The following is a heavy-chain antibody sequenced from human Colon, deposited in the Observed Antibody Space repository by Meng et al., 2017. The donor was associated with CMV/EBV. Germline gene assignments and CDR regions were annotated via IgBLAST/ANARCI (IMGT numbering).Heavy chain of an antibody. D-gene: IGHD1-1*01. J-gene: IGHJ4*02. CDR1: GYTFIGHF. V-gene: IGHV1-2*02. CDR3: ARLKTPPVRQLERVGIDF. Sequence: ASVKVSCKASGYTFIGHFIHWVRQAPGQGLEWMGWINPNSGVTNYAQKFQGRVSMTSDTSISTAYLQWSSLKASDTAIYYCARLKTPPVRQLERVGIDFWGQGTLVTVSS. CDR2: INPNSGVT.